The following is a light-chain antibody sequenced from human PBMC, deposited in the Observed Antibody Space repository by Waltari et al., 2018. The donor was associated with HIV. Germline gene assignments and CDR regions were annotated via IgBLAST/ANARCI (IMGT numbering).Light chain of an antibody. V-gene: IGKV1-27*01. J-gene: IGKJ1*01. CDR2: AAS. CDR3: QKYDSAPWT. CDR1: QDIRSY. Sequence: IKMTQSPSSLSASVGERVTITCRASQDIRSYLAWYQQKPGKFPQLLIYAASTLQSGVPSRFTGSGSGTDFTLTISNLQPEDVASYYCQKYDSAPWTFGQGTKVEIK.